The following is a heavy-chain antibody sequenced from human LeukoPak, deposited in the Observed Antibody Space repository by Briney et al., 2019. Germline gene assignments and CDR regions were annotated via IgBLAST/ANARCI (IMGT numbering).Heavy chain of an antibody. J-gene: IGHJ4*02. CDR1: GFTFSTYW. V-gene: IGHV3-30*03. D-gene: IGHD6-19*01. Sequence: PGGSLRLSCAASGFTFSTYWMSWVRQAPGKGLEWVAVTSYDGSINYYADSVRGRFTISRDNSKNTVYLEINNLRAEDTAVYYCARDRRAVAVYFDYWGQGTLVTVSS. CDR3: ARDRRAVAVYFDY. CDR2: TSYDGSIN.